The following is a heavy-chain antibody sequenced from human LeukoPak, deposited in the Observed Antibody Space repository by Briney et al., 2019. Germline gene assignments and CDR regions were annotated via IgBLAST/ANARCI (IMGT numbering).Heavy chain of an antibody. V-gene: IGHV3-53*01. Sequence: GGSLRLSCTVSRFTFSDFYMSWVRQAPGKGLEWVSVIYSGGDTYYADSVKGRFTISRDNSKNTLYLQMNSLRVEDTAVYYCTTADYGDYDFWGQGTLVTVSS. D-gene: IGHD4-17*01. CDR3: TTADYGDYDF. J-gene: IGHJ4*02. CDR2: IYSGGDT. CDR1: RFTFSDFY.